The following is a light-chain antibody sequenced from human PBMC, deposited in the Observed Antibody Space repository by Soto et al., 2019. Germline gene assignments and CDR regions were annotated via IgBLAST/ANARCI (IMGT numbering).Light chain of an antibody. Sequence: EIVMTQSPGTLSLSPGERATLSCRASQRLSNSFLAWYQQKPGQAPRLLLYDASSRATGIPDRVSGSGSGTDFTLTISRLEPEDFAVYYCQQYARPPFAFGQGTKVEIK. J-gene: IGKJ2*01. CDR2: DAS. CDR1: QRLSNSF. V-gene: IGKV3-20*01. CDR3: QQYARPPFA.